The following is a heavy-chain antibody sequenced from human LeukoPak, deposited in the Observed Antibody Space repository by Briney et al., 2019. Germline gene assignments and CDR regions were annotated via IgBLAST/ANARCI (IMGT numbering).Heavy chain of an antibody. V-gene: IGHV4-4*02. CDR1: GGSISSSNW. CDR3: ATRQVVVAARGSGFDY. D-gene: IGHD2-15*01. J-gene: IGHJ4*02. Sequence: PSGTPSLTCAVSGGSISSSNWWSWVRQPPGKGLEWIGEIYHSGSTNYNPSLKSRVTISVDTSKNQFSLKLSSVTAADTAVYYCATRQVVVAARGSGFDYWGQGTLVTVSS. CDR2: IYHSGST.